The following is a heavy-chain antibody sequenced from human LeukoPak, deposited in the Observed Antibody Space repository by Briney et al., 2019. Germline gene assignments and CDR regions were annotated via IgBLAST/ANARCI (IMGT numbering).Heavy chain of an antibody. V-gene: IGHV3-66*01. CDR1: GFTVSSNY. CDR3: ARVATIFGVVYYFDY. D-gene: IGHD3-3*01. CDR2: IYSGGST. Sequence: GGSLRLSCAASGFTVSSNYMSWVRQAPGKGLEWVSVIYSGGSTYYADSVKGRFTISRDNSKNTLYLQMNSLRAEDTAVYYCARVATIFGVVYYFDYWGQGTLVTVSS. J-gene: IGHJ4*02.